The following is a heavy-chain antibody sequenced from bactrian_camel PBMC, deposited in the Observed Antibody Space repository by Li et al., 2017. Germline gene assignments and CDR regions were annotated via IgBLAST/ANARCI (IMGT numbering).Heavy chain of an antibody. CDR2: YYSALVTAST. V-gene: IGHV3S54*01. J-gene: IGHJ4*01. CDR1: GYSGSGSC. Sequence: HVQLVESGGGSVESGGSLTLSCVASGYSGSGSCTGWFRQAPGKEREGVATYYSALVTASTSIADPVQGRFDVSLDKANNTLYLRMNSLKPEDTGMYFCAAVEKDVGTKLLRLRPSSYTFWGQGTQVTVS. D-gene: IGHD1*01. CDR3: AAVEKDVGTKLLRLRPSSYTF.